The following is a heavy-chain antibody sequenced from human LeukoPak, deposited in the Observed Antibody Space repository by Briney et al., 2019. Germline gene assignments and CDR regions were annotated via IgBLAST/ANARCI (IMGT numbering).Heavy chain of an antibody. CDR1: GFTFSSYG. V-gene: IGHV3-33*01. Sequence: GSLRLSCAASGFTFSSYGMHWVRQAPGKGLGWVAVIWYDGSNKYYADSVKGRFTISRDNSKNTLYLQMNSLRAEETAVYYCTRGRNPLDYWGQGTLVTVSS. CDR2: IWYDGSNK. J-gene: IGHJ4*02. CDR3: TRGRNPLDY.